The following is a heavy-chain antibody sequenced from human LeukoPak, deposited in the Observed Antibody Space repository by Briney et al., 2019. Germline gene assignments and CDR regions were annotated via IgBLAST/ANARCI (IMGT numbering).Heavy chain of an antibody. Sequence: SETLSLTCTISGGSISTYYWSWIRQTPGKGLQWIGYIYYTGNTYYNPSLKSRVTISVDPSKNQFSLKLSSVTAADTAVYYCARTGGGIISNWLDPWGQGTLVTVSS. CDR3: ARTGGGIISNWLDP. CDR1: GGSISTYY. D-gene: IGHD3-10*01. J-gene: IGHJ5*02. V-gene: IGHV4-59*01. CDR2: IYYTGNT.